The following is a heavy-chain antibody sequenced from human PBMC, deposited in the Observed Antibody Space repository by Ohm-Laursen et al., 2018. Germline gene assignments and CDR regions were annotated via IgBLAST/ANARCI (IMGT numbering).Heavy chain of an antibody. J-gene: IGHJ4*02. D-gene: IGHD3-22*01. Sequence: SLRLSCAASGFTFSTYAMSWVRQAPGKGLEWVSAVSGSGDSTYYADSVKGRFTISRDNSKNTLYLQMNSLRAEDTAVYYCAKSSYDSSGHLFDYWGQGTLVTVSS. V-gene: IGHV3-23*01. CDR1: GFTFSTYA. CDR2: VSGSGDST. CDR3: AKSSYDSSGHLFDY.